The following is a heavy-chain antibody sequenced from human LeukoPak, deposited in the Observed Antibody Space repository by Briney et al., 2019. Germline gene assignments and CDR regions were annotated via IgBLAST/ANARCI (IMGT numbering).Heavy chain of an antibody. Sequence: SETLSLTCTVSGGSISSYYWSWIRQPPGKGLEWNGYIYYSGSTNYNPSLKSRVTISVDTSKNQFSLKLSSVTAADTAVYYCARDRGGDGYNDYYFDYWGQGTLVTVSS. J-gene: IGHJ4*02. CDR1: GGSISSYY. V-gene: IGHV4-59*01. CDR2: IYYSGST. D-gene: IGHD5-24*01. CDR3: ARDRGGDGYNDYYFDY.